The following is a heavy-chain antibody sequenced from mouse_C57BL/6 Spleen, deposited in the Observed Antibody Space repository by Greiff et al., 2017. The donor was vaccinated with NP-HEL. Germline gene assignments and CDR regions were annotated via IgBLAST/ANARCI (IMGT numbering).Heavy chain of an antibody. CDR1: GFNIKDDY. Sequence: EVMLVESGAELVRPGASVKLSCTASGFNIKDDYMHWVKQRPEQGLEWIGWIDPENGDTEYASKFQGKATITADTSSNTAYLQLSSLTSEDTAVYYCATVDYYAMDYWGQGTSVTVSS. CDR3: ATVDYYAMDY. V-gene: IGHV14-4*01. CDR2: IDPENGDT. D-gene: IGHD1-1*01. J-gene: IGHJ4*01.